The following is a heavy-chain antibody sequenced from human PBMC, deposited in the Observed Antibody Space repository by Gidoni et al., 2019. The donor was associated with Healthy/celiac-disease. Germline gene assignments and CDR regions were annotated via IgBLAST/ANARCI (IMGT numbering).Heavy chain of an antibody. D-gene: IGHD5-18*01. CDR3: ARERKTAMATLRIKNYYYYYGMDV. CDR1: GGSFSGCY. V-gene: IGHV4-34*01. Sequence: QVQLQQSGAGLLKPSETLSLTCPVYGGSFSGCYWSWIRQPPGKGLDCIGEINHSGSTNYNTTIKSRVTISVDTSKNQFPMKLSSVTAADTAVYYCARERKTAMATLRIKNYYYYYGMDVWGQGTTVTVSS. CDR2: INHSGST. J-gene: IGHJ6*02.